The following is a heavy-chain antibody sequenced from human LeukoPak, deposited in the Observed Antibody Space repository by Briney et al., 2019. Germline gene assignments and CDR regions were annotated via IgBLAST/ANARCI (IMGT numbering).Heavy chain of an antibody. CDR3: AKGDRLGGEGILSDLYVDYITGEPYYYMDV. D-gene: IGHD3-10*01. CDR2: ISGSGGST. CDR1: GFTFSSYA. J-gene: IGHJ6*03. V-gene: IGHV3-23*01. Sequence: PGGSLRLSCAASGFTFSSYAMSWVRQAPGKGLEWVSAISGSGGSTYYADSVKGRFTISRDNSKNTLYLQMNSLRAEDTAVYYCAKGDRLGGEGILSDLYVDYITGEPYYYMDVWGKGTTVTVSS.